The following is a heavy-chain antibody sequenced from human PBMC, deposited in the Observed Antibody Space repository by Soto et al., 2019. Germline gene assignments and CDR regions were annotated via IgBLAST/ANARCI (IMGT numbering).Heavy chain of an antibody. J-gene: IGHJ5*02. CDR3: ARDPGPRSASIRGMGWFDP. CDR2: INRDGSEE. Sequence: EMLLVESGGGLVQPGGSRRLSCVASGFTFRGYGMSWVRQAPGKGLEWVANINRDGSEEHYVDSVKGRFTISRDNAKNSVYLQMDSLRGDDSAVYYCARDPGPRSASIRGMGWFDPWGQGTLVTVSS. CDR1: GFTFRGYG. V-gene: IGHV3-7*03. D-gene: IGHD2-2*01.